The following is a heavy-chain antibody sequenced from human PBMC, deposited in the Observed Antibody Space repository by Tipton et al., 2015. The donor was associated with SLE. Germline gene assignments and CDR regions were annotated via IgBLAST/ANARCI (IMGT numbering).Heavy chain of an antibody. CDR1: GYTFTSYY. CDR3: ARGWTTVATTLPYYYYMDV. Sequence: QLVQSGAEVKKPGASVKVSCRASGYTFTSYYMHWVRQAPGQGLEWMGIINPSGGSTSYAQKFQGRVTMTRDTSTSTVYMELSSLRSEDTAVYYCARGWTTVATTLPYYYYMDVWGKGTTVTVSS. J-gene: IGHJ6*03. CDR2: INPSGGST. V-gene: IGHV1-46*01. D-gene: IGHD4-23*01.